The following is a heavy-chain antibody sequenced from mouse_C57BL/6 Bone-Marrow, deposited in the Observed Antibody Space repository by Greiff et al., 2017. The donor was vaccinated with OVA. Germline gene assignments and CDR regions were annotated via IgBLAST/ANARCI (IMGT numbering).Heavy chain of an antibody. CDR3: ASAVFAY. CDR2: IDPSDSYT. Sequence: QVQLQQPGAELVKPGASVKLSCKASGYTFTSYWMQWVKQRPGQGLEWIGEIDPSDSYTNYNQKFKGKATLTVDTSSSTAYMQLSSLTSEDSAVYYCASAVFAYWGQGTLVTASA. J-gene: IGHJ3*01. CDR1: GYTFTSYW. V-gene: IGHV1-50*01.